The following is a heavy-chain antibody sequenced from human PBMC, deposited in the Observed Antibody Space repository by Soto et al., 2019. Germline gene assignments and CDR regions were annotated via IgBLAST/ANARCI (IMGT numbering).Heavy chain of an antibody. CDR2: ISAYNGNT. J-gene: IGHJ4*02. CDR1: GYTFTTYG. CDR3: ARDSPPVDY. V-gene: IGHV1-18*01. Sequence: QVQLVQSGAEVKKPGASVTVSCKASGYTFTTYGISWVRQAPGQGLAWMGWISAYNGNTKYAQKLQGRVTMTTDTSTSTAYKELRRLTSADTAVYYCARDSPPVDYWGQGTLVTVSS.